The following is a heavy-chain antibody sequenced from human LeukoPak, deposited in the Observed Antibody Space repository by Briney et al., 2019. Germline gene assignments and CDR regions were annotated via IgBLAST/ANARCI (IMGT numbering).Heavy chain of an antibody. Sequence: NPGGSLRLSCAASGFSFSSHSMHWVRQAPGKGLEWVSFISSSRRYIYYADSVKGRFTISRDNAENSLYLQMNSLRAEDTAVYYCAREPRDLIAVTGTGIDYWGQGTLVTVSS. J-gene: IGHJ4*02. CDR3: AREPRDLIAVTGTGIDY. V-gene: IGHV3-21*01. D-gene: IGHD6-13*01. CDR1: GFSFSSHS. CDR2: ISSSRRYI.